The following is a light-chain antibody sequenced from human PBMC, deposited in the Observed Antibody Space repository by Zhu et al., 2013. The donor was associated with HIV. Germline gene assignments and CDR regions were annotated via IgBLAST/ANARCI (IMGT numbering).Light chain of an antibody. CDR3: QQYGISPIT. Sequence: DIVLTQSPGTLSLSPGDRATLSCRASQSVSSSFLAWYQQKPGQAPRLLIYTASTRATGIPDRFSGSGSGTDFTLTISRLEPEDFAVYYCQQYGISPITFGQGTRLEIK. V-gene: IGKV3-20*01. J-gene: IGKJ5*01. CDR2: TAS. CDR1: QSVSSSF.